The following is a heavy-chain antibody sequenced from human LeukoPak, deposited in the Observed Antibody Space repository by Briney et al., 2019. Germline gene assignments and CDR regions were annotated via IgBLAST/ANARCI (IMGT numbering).Heavy chain of an antibody. Sequence: PSETLSLTCTVSGASISSYYWSWIRQPPGKGLEWIGYIYYSGNTNYNPSLKSRLTISVDTSKNQFSLKVKSVTAADTAVYYCARGWDTGYGYYGMDVWGQGTTVTVSS. J-gene: IGHJ6*02. V-gene: IGHV4-59*01. CDR1: GASISSYY. CDR3: ARGWDTGYGYYGMDV. D-gene: IGHD5-18*01. CDR2: IYYSGNT.